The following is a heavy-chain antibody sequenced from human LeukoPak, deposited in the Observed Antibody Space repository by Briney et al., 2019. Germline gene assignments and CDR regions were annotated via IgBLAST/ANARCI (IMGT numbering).Heavy chain of an antibody. J-gene: IGHJ4*02. Sequence: SETLSLTCTVSGGSISSSSCFWGWIRQPPGKGLEWIGNIFYSGNTYYNPSLKGRVTLSVDTSKNQFSLKLSSVTAADTAVYYCARLKSANLIDYWGQGTLVTVSS. CDR3: ARLKSANLIDY. CDR2: IFYSGNT. CDR1: GGSISSSSCF. V-gene: IGHV4-39*01. D-gene: IGHD4/OR15-4a*01.